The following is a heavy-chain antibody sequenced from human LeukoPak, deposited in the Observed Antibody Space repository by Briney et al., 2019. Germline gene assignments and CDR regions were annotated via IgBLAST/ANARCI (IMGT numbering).Heavy chain of an antibody. CDR3: ARDRMVWGYFFLPWFDP. V-gene: IGHV3-30*04. D-gene: IGHD3-10*01. CDR2: ISYDGSNK. CDR1: GFTFSSYA. Sequence: GGSLRLSCAASGFTFSSYAMHWVRQAPGKGLEWVAVISYDGSNKYYADSVKGRFTISRDNSKNTLYLQMNSLRAEDTAVYYCARDRMVWGYFFLPWFDPWGQGTLVTVSS. J-gene: IGHJ5*02.